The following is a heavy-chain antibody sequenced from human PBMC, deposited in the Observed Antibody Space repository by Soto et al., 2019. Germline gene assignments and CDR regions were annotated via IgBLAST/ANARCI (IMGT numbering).Heavy chain of an antibody. V-gene: IGHV3-23*01. Sequence: EVQLLESGGGLVQPGGSLRLSCAASGFTFSSYTMKWVRQAPGKGLEWVSAMSGSDGRTSYADSVKGRFTISRDNSRNTLYLQMNSLRAEDSALYYCAKQHDFGDYLFDNWGQGTLVTVSS. D-gene: IGHD4-17*01. CDR3: AKQHDFGDYLFDN. CDR2: MSGSDGRT. CDR1: GFTFSSYT. J-gene: IGHJ4*02.